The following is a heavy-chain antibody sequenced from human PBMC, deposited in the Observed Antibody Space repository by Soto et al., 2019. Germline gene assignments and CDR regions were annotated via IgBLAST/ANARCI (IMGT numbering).Heavy chain of an antibody. CDR2: VSYSGSP. CDR1: GASISSYF. D-gene: IGHD5-18*01. J-gene: IGHJ4*02. Sequence: SETLSLTCTVSGASISSYFWSWIRQPPGKGLEWVAYVSYSGSPHYNPSLQSRVTVSVDTSKSQFSLEVTSLTAADTAVCYCARGGPVQLWAFDYWGQGSLVTVSS. V-gene: IGHV4-59*01. CDR3: ARGGPVQLWAFDY.